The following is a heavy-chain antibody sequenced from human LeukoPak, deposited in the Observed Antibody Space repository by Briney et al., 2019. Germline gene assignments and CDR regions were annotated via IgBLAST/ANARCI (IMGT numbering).Heavy chain of an antibody. CDR3: ARHTTDRLASDY. V-gene: IGHV4-39*01. CDR2: IYYSGTT. J-gene: IGHJ4*02. D-gene: IGHD1-14*01. Sequence: SETLSLTCTVSGGSISSHGYYWGWIRQPPGKGLESIGSIYYSGTTYYNPSLKSRVTISLDTSKNHFSLKLSSVTAADTAAYDCARHTTDRLASDYWGQGTLVTVSS. CDR1: GGSISSHGYY.